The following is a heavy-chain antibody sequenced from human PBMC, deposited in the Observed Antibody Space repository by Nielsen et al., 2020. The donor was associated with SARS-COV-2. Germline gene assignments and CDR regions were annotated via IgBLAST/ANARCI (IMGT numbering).Heavy chain of an antibody. J-gene: IGHJ6*02. V-gene: IGHV3-30*04. CDR1: SFTFSRYA. Sequence: GESLKISCAASSFTFSRYAMHWVRQAPGKGLEWVAVMSYDARNKYYADSVKGRFTISRDNSKNTLSLQMNSLRAEDTAVYFCVRDVPANDALTGFAALYGMDVWGPGTTVTVSS. CDR2: MSYDARNK. D-gene: IGHD3-16*01. CDR3: VRDVPANDALTGFAALYGMDV.